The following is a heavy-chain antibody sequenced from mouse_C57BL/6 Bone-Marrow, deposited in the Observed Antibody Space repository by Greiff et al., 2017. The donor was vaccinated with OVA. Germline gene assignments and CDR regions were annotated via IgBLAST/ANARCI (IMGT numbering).Heavy chain of an antibody. Sequence: QVQLKQPGAELVKPGASVKMSCKASGYTFTSYWITWVKQRPGQGLAWIGDIYPGSGSHNYNEKFKSKATLTVDTSSSTAYMQLSRLTSEDSAVYYCARCALTSYCSSYGYFDVWGTGTTVTVSS. D-gene: IGHD1-1*01. CDR1: GYTFTSYW. V-gene: IGHV1-55*01. J-gene: IGHJ1*03. CDR2: IYPGSGSH. CDR3: ARCALTSYCSSYGYFDV.